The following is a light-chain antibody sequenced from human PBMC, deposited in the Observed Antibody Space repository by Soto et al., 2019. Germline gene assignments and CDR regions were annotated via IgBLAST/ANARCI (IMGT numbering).Light chain of an antibody. Sequence: IVLTQSPGTLSLSPGDRATLSCRASQSVTSTYLAWYQQKPGQAPRLLIYGASSRATGIPDRFSGSGSGTDFTLTISRREPEDLAVYYCQQYDSYSITFGQGTRLEIK. J-gene: IGKJ5*01. V-gene: IGKV3-20*01. CDR3: QQYDSYSIT. CDR2: GAS. CDR1: QSVTSTY.